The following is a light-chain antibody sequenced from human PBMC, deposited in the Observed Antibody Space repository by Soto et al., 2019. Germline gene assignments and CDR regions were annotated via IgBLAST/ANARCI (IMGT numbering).Light chain of an antibody. CDR2: GTS. CDR3: QQCGTSPPT. V-gene: IGKV3-20*01. J-gene: IGKJ4*01. Sequence: EIVLTQSPGTLSLSPGERATLSCRASQSLTTTYLAWYQHKPGQAPRLLIYGTSTRATGIPDRFSGSGSGTDFTLTISRLEPEDFAVYVCQQCGTSPPTFGGGTKVDIK. CDR1: QSLTTTY.